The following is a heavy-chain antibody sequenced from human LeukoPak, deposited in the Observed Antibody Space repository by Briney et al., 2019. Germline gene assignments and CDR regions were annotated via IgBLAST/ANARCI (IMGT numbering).Heavy chain of an antibody. J-gene: IGHJ4*02. CDR3: ARQDWGRDGYNLIDY. V-gene: IGHV4-34*01. CDR1: GFTFSSYS. Sequence: GSLRLSCAASGFTFSSYSMHWVRQPPGKGLEWIGEINHSGSTNYNPSLKSRVTISVDTSKNQFSLKLSSVTAADTAVYYCARQDWGRDGYNLIDYWGQGTLVTVSS. CDR2: INHSGST. D-gene: IGHD5-24*01.